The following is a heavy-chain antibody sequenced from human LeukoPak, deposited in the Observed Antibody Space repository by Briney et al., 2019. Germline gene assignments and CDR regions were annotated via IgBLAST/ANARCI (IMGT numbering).Heavy chain of an antibody. CDR2: IYYSGTT. J-gene: IGHJ3*02. CDR1: GGSISSGGYY. CDR3: ARSPGHEFWTDYPSGDAFDI. Sequence: TLSLTCTVSGGSISSGGYYWSWIRQHPGKGLERIGYIYYSGTTYYNPSLKSRVTISIDTSKNQFPLKLSSVTAADTAVYYCARSPGHEFWTDYPSGDAFDIWGQGTMVTVSS. V-gene: IGHV4-31*03. D-gene: IGHD3/OR15-3a*01.